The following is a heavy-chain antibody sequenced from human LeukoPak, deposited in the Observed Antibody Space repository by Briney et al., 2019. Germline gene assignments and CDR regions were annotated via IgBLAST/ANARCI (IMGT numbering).Heavy chain of an antibody. V-gene: IGHV4-34*01. D-gene: IGHD4-17*01. CDR1: GGSFSGYY. CDR2: INHSGST. Sequence: SETLSLTCAVYGGSFSGYYWSWIRQPPGKGLEWIGEINHSGSTNYNPSLKSRVTISVDTSKNQFSLKLSSATAADTAVYYCARGLTTVTTYWFDPWGQGTLVTVSS. J-gene: IGHJ5*02. CDR3: ARGLTTVTTYWFDP.